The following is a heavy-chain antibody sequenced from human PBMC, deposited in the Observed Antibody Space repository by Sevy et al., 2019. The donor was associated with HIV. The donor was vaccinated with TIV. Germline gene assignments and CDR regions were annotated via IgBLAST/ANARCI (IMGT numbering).Heavy chain of an antibody. V-gene: IGHV3-23*01. J-gene: IGHJ3*02. D-gene: IGHD3-22*01. CDR2: IFGDGDIT. CDR3: AGGRYDSSGSFDAFDI. CDR1: GFTFISYA. Sequence: GGSLRLSCAASGFTFISYAMNWVRQAPGKGLEWVSSIFGDGDITYYADSVKGPFTISRDKSKNTLYLQMHSLRAEDTAVYYCAGGRYDSSGSFDAFDIWGQGTMVTVSS.